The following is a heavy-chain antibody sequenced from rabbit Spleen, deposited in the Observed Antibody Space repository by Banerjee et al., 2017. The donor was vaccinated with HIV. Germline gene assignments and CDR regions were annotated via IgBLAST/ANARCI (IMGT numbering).Heavy chain of an antibody. CDR3: ARDLPEIVGWNFGF. Sequence: QLEESGGGLVQPGGSLKLSCKASGFTLSSYYMNWVRQAPGKGLEWIGYIDPLFGITYYANWVNGRFSISRENAQNTVFLQMTSLTAADTATYFCARDLPEIVGWNFGFWGPGTLVTVS. CDR1: GFTLSSYY. D-gene: IGHD1-1*01. V-gene: IGHV1S7*01. CDR2: IDPLFGIT. J-gene: IGHJ4*02.